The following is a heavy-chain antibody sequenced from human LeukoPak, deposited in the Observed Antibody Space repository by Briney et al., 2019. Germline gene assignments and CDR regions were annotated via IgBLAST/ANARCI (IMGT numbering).Heavy chain of an antibody. J-gene: IGHJ5*02. D-gene: IGHD1-14*01. CDR3: ASGRVTNHH. CDR1: GFTFSSSW. CDR2: IKQDGSEK. Sequence: PAGSLRLSCAASGFTFSSSWMSWVRQPPGKGLEWVANIKQDGSEKYYVDSVKGRFTISRDNAKSSLFLQMNSLRAEDTAVYYCASGRVTNHHWGQGTLVTVSS. V-gene: IGHV3-7*01.